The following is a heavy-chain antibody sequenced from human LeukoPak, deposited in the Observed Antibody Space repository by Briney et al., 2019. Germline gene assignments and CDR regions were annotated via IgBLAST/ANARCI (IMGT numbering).Heavy chain of an antibody. Sequence: ASVKVSCKASGYTFTSYDINWVRQATGQGLEWMGWMNPNSGNTGYAQKFQGRVTMARNTSISTAYMELSSLRSEDTAVYYCARHLPYSSSWYIGYYYYGMDVWGQGTTVTVSS. CDR2: MNPNSGNT. CDR1: GYTFTSYD. CDR3: ARHLPYSSSWYIGYYYYGMDV. J-gene: IGHJ6*02. V-gene: IGHV1-8*01. D-gene: IGHD6-13*01.